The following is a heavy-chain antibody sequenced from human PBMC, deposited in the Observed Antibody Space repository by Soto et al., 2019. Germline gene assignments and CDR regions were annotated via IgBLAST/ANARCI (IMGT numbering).Heavy chain of an antibody. CDR3: ARGLWSGYYYYFYAADV. CDR2: IYYSGST. CDR1: GGSISSYY. Sequence: PSETLSLTCTVSGGSISSYYWSWIRQPPGKGLEWIGYIYYSGSTNYNPSLKSRVTISVDTSKNQFSLKLSSVTAADTAVYYCARGLWSGYYYYFYAADVWGQGTTVTVSS. J-gene: IGHJ6*02. V-gene: IGHV4-59*01. D-gene: IGHD3-3*01.